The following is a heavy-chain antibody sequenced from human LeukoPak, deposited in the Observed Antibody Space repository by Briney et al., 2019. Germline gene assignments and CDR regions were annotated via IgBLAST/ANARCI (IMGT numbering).Heavy chain of an antibody. D-gene: IGHD2-15*01. Sequence: SETLSLTCAVYGGSFSGYYWSWIRQPPGKGLEWIGEINHSGSTNYNPSLKSRVTISVDTSKNQFSLKLSSVTAADTAVYYCASLQGDCSGGSCYSFFGYWGQGTLVTVSS. CDR1: GGSFSGYY. CDR3: ASLQGDCSGGSCYSFFGY. CDR2: INHSGST. J-gene: IGHJ4*02. V-gene: IGHV4-34*01.